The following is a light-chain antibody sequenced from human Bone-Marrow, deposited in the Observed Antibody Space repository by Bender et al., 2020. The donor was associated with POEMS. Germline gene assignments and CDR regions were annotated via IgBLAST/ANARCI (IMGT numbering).Light chain of an antibody. V-gene: IGLV2-14*01. J-gene: IGLJ2*01. CDR3: QSYDTGVGGSV. Sequence: QSALTQPASVSGSPGQSITISCTGTSSDVGAYNYVSWYQELPGKAPKLMIYEVSNRPSGVPDRFSGSKSGTSASLAITGLQAEDEADYYCQSYDTGVGGSVFGGGTKLTVL. CDR1: SSDVGAYNY. CDR2: EVS.